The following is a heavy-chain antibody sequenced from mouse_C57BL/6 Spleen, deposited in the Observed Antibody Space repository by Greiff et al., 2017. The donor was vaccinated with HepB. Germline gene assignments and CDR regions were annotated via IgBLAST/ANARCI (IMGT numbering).Heavy chain of an antibody. CDR3: AREGNADYAMDY. J-gene: IGHJ4*01. Sequence: VQLQQPGAELVRPGSSVKLSCKASSYTFTSYWMDWVKQRPGQGLEWIGNIYPSDSETHYNQKFKDKATLTVDKSSSTAYMQLSSLTSEDSAVYYCAREGNADYAMDYWGQGTSVTVSS. CDR1: SYTFTSYW. V-gene: IGHV1-61*01. CDR2: IYPSDSET.